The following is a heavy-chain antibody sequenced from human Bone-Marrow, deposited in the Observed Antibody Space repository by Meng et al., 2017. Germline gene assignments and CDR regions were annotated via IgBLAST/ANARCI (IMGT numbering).Heavy chain of an antibody. V-gene: IGHV4-34*01. CDR1: GGSFSGYY. CDR3: ARGSIGVYFDY. CDR2: INHSGST. D-gene: IGHD1-26*01. J-gene: IGHJ4*02. Sequence: SETLSLTCAVYGGSFSGYYWSWIRQPPGKGLEWIGEINHSGSTNYNPSLKSRVTISVDTPKNQFSLKLSSVTAADTALYYCARGSIGVYFDYWGQGTLVTVS.